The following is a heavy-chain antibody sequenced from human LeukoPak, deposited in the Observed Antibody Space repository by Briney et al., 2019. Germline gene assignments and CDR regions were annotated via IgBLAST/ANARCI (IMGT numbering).Heavy chain of an antibody. Sequence: PGGSLRLSCADSGFSFSSHWMTWVRQAPGKGLEWVGRIKSKTDGGTTDYAAPVKGRFTISRDDSKNTLYLQMNSLKTEDTAVYYCTTDYSRWSGYYPDAFDIWGQGTMVTVSS. J-gene: IGHJ3*02. D-gene: IGHD3-3*01. V-gene: IGHV3-15*01. CDR1: GFSFSSHW. CDR2: IKSKTDGGTT. CDR3: TTDYSRWSGYYPDAFDI.